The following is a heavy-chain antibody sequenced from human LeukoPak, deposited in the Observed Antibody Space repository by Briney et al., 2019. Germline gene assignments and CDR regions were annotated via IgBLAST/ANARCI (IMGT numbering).Heavy chain of an antibody. CDR1: GYTFTSYG. CDR3: ARDLYDSSGYSWFDP. CDR2: ISACNGNT. Sequence: GASVKVSCKASGYTFTSYGISWVRQAPGQGLEWMGWISACNGNTNYAQKLQGRVTMTTDTSTSTAYMELRSLRSDDTAVYYCARDLYDSSGYSWFDPWGQGTLVTVSS. J-gene: IGHJ5*02. V-gene: IGHV1-18*01. D-gene: IGHD3-22*01.